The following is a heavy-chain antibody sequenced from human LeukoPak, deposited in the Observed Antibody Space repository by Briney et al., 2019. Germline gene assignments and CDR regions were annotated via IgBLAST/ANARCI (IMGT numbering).Heavy chain of an antibody. CDR1: GYSFTTYW. V-gene: IGHV5-51*01. J-gene: IGHJ5*02. D-gene: IGHD6-13*01. CDR3: ARRLAAAGALSWFDP. Sequence: KLGESLKISCKGSGYSFTTYWIGWVRQMPGKGLGRMGIIYPADSDTRYNPSFQGQVTISADKSISTAYLQWSSLKASDTAMYYCARRLAAAGALSWFDPWGQGTLVTVSS. CDR2: IYPADSDT.